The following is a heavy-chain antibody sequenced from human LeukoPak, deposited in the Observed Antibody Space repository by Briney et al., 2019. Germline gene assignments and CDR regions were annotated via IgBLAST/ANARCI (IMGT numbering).Heavy chain of an antibody. CDR3: AGEYCSGGSCRQGFDY. J-gene: IGHJ4*02. V-gene: IGHV1-2*06. CDR1: GYTFTDYY. D-gene: IGHD2-15*01. CDR2: INPNSGDT. Sequence: ASVKLSCKASGYTFTDYYMHWVRQAPGQGLEWMGRINPNSGDTNQAQNFQGRVTLTRDTSISTAYMELSSLRSDDSAIYYCAGEYCSGGSCRQGFDYWGQGTLVTVSS.